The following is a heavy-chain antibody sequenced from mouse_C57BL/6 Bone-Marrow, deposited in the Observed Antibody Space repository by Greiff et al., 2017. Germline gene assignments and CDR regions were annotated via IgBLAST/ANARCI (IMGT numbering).Heavy chain of an antibody. CDR1: GFTFSDYG. CDR2: ISSGSSTI. V-gene: IGHV5-17*01. CDR3: ARGTTVARHYYAMDY. J-gene: IGHJ4*01. D-gene: IGHD1-1*01. Sequence: DVMLVESGGGLVKPGGSLKLSCAASGFTFSDYGMHWVRQAPEKGLEWVAYISSGSSTIYYADPVKGRFTISRDNAKNTRLLQRTMLRSEEAAMYYCARGTTVARHYYAMDYWGQGTSVTVSS.